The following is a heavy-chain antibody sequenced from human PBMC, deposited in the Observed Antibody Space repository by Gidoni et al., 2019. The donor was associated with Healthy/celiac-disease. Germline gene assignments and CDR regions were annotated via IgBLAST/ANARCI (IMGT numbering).Heavy chain of an antibody. Sequence: QVQLVQSGAEVKKPGSSVKVSCKASGGTFRSYAISWVRQAPGQGLEWMGGIIPIFGTANYAQKFQGRVTITADESTSTAYMELSSLRSEDTAVYYCARGYYYGSGSQYYFDYWGQGTLVTVSS. CDR3: ARGYYYGSGSQYYFDY. V-gene: IGHV1-69*01. CDR1: GGTFRSYA. J-gene: IGHJ4*02. CDR2: IIPIFGTA. D-gene: IGHD3-10*01.